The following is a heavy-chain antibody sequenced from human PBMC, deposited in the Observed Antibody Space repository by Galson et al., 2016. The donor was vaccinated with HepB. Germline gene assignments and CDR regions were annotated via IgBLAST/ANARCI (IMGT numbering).Heavy chain of an antibody. D-gene: IGHD2/OR15-2a*01. Sequence: SLRLSCAASGFTVSNNYMSWARHAPGKGLEWVSVIHGNGATWYAASVQGRFTISRDNSRNMLHLQMNSLRAEDTAVYYCEGYNTSNTLGFDFWGQGTMVTVSS. J-gene: IGHJ3*01. V-gene: IGHV3-53*01. CDR3: EGYNTSNTLGFDF. CDR1: GFTVSNNY. CDR2: IHGNGAT.